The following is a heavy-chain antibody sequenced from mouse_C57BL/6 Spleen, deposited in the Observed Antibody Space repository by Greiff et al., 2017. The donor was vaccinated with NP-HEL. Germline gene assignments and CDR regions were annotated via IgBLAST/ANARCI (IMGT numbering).Heavy chain of an antibody. CDR1: GYTFTDYE. D-gene: IGHD4-1*01. J-gene: IGHJ1*03. CDR2: IDPETGGT. V-gene: IGHV1-15*01. CDR3: TRSDLGEGYFDV. Sequence: VQLQQSGAELVRPGASVTLSCKASGYTFTDYEMHWVKQTPVHGLEWIGAIDPETGGTAYNQKFKGKAILTADKSSSTAYMELRSLTSEDSAVYYCTRSDLGEGYFDVWGTGTTVTVSS.